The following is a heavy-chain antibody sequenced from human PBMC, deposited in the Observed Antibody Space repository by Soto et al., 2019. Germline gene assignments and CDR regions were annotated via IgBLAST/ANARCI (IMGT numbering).Heavy chain of an antibody. CDR1: GGSISSSNW. V-gene: IGHV4-4*02. D-gene: IGHD3-9*01. Sequence: SETLSLTCAVSGGSISSSNWWSWVRQPPGKGLEWIGEIYHSGSTNYNPSLKSRVTISVDKSKNQFSLKLSSVTAADTAVYYCAREERNYDILTGYSSSGYFDYWGQGTLVTVS. CDR2: IYHSGST. CDR3: AREERNYDILTGYSSSGYFDY. J-gene: IGHJ4*02.